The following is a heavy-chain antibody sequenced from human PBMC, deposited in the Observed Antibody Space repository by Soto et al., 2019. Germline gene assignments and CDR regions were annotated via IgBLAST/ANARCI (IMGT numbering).Heavy chain of an antibody. D-gene: IGHD1-1*01. J-gene: IGHJ3*02. Sequence: GGSLRLSCAASGFTFSSYAISWVRQAPGKGLEWVSAISGSGGSTYYADSVKGRFTISRDNSKNTLYLQMNSLRAEDTAVYYCAKDIQGRGATTGDDAFDIWGQGTMVTVSS. CDR3: AKDIQGRGATTGDDAFDI. V-gene: IGHV3-23*01. CDR2: ISGSGGST. CDR1: GFTFSSYA.